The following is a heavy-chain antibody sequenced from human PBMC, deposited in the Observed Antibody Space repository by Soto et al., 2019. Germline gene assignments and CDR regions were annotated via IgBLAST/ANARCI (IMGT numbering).Heavy chain of an antibody. CDR2: INHSGST. CDR1: GGSFSGYY. Sequence: PSETLSLTCAVYGGSFSGYYWSWIRQPPGKGLEWIGEINHSGSTNYNPSLKRRVTISVGTSKNQFSLKLSSVTAADTAVYYCARFSRRDDAFDIWGQGTMVTV. J-gene: IGHJ3*02. V-gene: IGHV4-34*01. CDR3: ARFSRRDDAFDI.